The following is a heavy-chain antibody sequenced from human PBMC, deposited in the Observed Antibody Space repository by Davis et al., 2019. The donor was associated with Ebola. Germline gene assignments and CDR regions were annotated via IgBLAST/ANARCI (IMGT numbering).Heavy chain of an antibody. J-gene: IGHJ4*02. V-gene: IGHV3-23*01. CDR2: ILASGAST. CDR3: ARDTPGTFDY. Sequence: GESLKISCVASGFTFSSYAMSWVRQAPGKGLEWVSGILASGASTYSADSVKGRFTIPRDNSKNTLHLQMSSLRAEDTAVYYWARDTPGTFDYWGQGTLVTVSS. D-gene: IGHD2-15*01. CDR1: GFTFSSYA.